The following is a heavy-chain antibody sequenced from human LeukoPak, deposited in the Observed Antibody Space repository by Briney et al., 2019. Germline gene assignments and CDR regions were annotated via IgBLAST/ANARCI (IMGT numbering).Heavy chain of an antibody. CDR3: GRGMRDYYGLDY. J-gene: IGHJ4*02. D-gene: IGHD3-10*01. Sequence: TGGSLRLSCAASGFTFSGYYMSWIRQAPEKGLEWISYISSSGDIIYYADSVRGRFTISRDNAKNTLYLQMNRLTVEDTAVYYCGRGMRDYYGLDYWGQGSLVTVSS. V-gene: IGHV3-11*04. CDR2: ISSSGDII. CDR1: GFTFSGYY.